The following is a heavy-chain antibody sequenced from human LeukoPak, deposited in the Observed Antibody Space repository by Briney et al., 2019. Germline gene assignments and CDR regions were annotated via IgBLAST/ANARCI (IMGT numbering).Heavy chain of an antibody. CDR3: TKHSSGWYLLAFDI. CDR1: GFTFSNYN. D-gene: IGHD6-19*01. J-gene: IGHJ3*02. Sequence: NPGGSLRLSCAASGFTFSNYNMNWVRQAPGKGLEWVGRIKSKTDGGTTDYAAPVKGRFTISRDDSKNTLYLQMNSLRTEDTAVYYCTKHSSGWYLLAFDIWGQGTMVTVSS. CDR2: IKSKTDGGTT. V-gene: IGHV3-15*01.